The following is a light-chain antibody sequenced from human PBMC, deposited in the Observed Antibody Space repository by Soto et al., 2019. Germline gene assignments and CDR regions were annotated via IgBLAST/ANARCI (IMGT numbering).Light chain of an antibody. CDR1: NTDVGNYNL. J-gene: IGLJ2*01. CDR2: EDN. V-gene: IGLV2-23*01. CDR3: CSYAGGSTLL. Sequence: QSALTQPASVSGSPGQSITISCTGTNTDVGNYNLVSRYQQHPGKAPKFMIYEDNKRPSGVSNRFSGSKSGNTASLTISGLQAEDEAEYFCCSYAGGSTLLFGGGTKLTVL.